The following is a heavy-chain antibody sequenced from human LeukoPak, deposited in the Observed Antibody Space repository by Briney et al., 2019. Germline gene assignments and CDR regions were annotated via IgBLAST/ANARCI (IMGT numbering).Heavy chain of an antibody. V-gene: IGHV4-39*01. D-gene: IGHD3-22*01. CDR3: ARHGSVVVVSPYDY. J-gene: IGHJ4*02. CDR1: GGSINSGGYY. CDR2: IYYSGST. Sequence: SETLSLTCTVSGGSINSGGYYWGWIRQPPGKGLEWIGSIYYSGSTYYNPSLKSRVTISVDTSKNQFSLKLSSVTAADTAVYYCARHGSVVVVSPYDYWGQGTLVTVSS.